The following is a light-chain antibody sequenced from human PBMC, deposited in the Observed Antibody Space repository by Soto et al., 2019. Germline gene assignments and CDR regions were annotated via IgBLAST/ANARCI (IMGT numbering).Light chain of an antibody. Sequence: EIVMAQSPATVSVSPGERATLSCRASQSVSSNLAWYQQKPGQAPRLLIYGASTRATGIPARFSGSGSGTEFTLTISRLQSEDFAVYSCQQYGSSPRTFGQGTRLENK. CDR3: QQYGSSPRT. V-gene: IGKV3-15*01. CDR1: QSVSSN. J-gene: IGKJ5*01. CDR2: GAS.